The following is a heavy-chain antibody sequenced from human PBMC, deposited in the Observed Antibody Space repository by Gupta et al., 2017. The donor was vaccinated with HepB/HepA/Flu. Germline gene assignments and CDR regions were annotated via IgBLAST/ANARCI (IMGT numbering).Heavy chain of an antibody. J-gene: IGHJ4*02. CDR3: ARVNWEARMAD. D-gene: IGHD6-6*01. V-gene: IGHV4-34*01. CDR2: IHQDGNK. Sequence: QAQLQQWGAGLLDPSETLSLTCAVYDGSFTPYYYWPWIRQPPGKGVEWIGDIHQDGNKKDDPALKGGVTIAARKAKQQVAVNILAVNAAETTVYYGARVNWEARMADGGQGTLVTVYS. CDR1: DGSFTPYY.